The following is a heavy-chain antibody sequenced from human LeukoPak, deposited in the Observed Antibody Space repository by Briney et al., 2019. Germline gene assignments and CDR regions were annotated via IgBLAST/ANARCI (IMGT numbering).Heavy chain of an antibody. Sequence: ASVKVSCKASGGTFSSYAISWVRQAPGQGLEWMGGIIPIFGTANYAQKFQGRVTITADESTSTAYMELSSLRSEDTAVYYCASGSSSSQNKKLDYWGQGTLVTVSS. J-gene: IGHJ4*02. V-gene: IGHV1-69*13. D-gene: IGHD6-6*01. CDR2: IIPIFGTA. CDR3: ASGSSSSQNKKLDY. CDR1: GGTFSSYA.